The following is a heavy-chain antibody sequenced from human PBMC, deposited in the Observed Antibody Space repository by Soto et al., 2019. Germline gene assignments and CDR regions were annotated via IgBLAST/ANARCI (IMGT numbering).Heavy chain of an antibody. CDR1: GFTSRTYA. Sequence: GGSLRLSCAASGFTSRTYAMSWVRQAPGKGLEWVSTISGSNGRTYYADSVKGRFTISRDNSKDTLFLQMNSLRAEDTAIYYCARELDIVVVPSPISYWGQGTLVTVSS. D-gene: IGHD2-2*02. J-gene: IGHJ4*02. V-gene: IGHV3-23*01. CDR3: ARELDIVVVPSPISY. CDR2: ISGSNGRT.